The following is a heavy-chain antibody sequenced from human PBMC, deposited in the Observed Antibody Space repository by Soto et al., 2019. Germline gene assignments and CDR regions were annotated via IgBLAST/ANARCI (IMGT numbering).Heavy chain of an antibody. Sequence: GGSLRLSCGASGFAFRTYSMNWVRQAPGKGLEWVSSIDGSSTYIYYADAVKGRFTISRDNAKNSLYLQMSSLRAEDTAVYYGASDLSTVTIMGWEYGRDVWXQGPARTVSS. CDR2: IDGSSTYI. V-gene: IGHV3-21*04. J-gene: IGHJ6*02. CDR1: GFAFRTYS. CDR3: ASDLSTVTIMGWEYGRDV. D-gene: IGHD4-17*01.